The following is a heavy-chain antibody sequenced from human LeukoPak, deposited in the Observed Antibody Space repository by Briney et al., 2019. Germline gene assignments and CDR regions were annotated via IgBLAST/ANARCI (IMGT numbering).Heavy chain of an antibody. CDR3: ARYEQFSTGYSASSPRHYFDH. V-gene: IGHV4-59*01. CDR2: IYYTGST. CDR1: GGXINSYY. Sequence: SETLSLTCTDSGGXINSYYCSWIRQPPGKGLECIGHIYYTGSTYYKPSLESRVTISVDTAKNQISLNLSSVTAADTAVYYCARYEQFSTGYSASSPRHYFDHWGQGTLVTVSS. D-gene: IGHD3-3*02. J-gene: IGHJ4*02.